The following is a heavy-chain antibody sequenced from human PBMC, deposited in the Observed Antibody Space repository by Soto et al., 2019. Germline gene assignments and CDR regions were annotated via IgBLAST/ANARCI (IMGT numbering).Heavy chain of an antibody. CDR1: GCTFSSYA. CDR3: ARGAWGFWSDE. CDR2: IIPIFGTA. Sequence: ASVKVSCKASGCTFSSYAISWVRQAPGQGLEWMGGIIPIFGTANYAQKFQGRVTLTADESTSTAYMELSSLRSEDTAVYYCARGAWGFWSDEWGQGTTVTVSS. J-gene: IGHJ6*02. D-gene: IGHD3-3*01. V-gene: IGHV1-69*13.